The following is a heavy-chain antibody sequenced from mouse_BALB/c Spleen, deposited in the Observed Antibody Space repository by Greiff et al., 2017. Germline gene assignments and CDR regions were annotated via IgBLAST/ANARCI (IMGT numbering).Heavy chain of an antibody. D-gene: IGHD1-2*01. Sequence: VQVVESGPGLVAPSQSLSITCTVSGFSLTSYGVHWVRQPPGKGLEWLGVIWAGGSTNYNSALMSRLSISKDNSKSQVFLKMNSLQTDDTAMYYCARDYYGPYAMDYWGQGTSVTVSS. V-gene: IGHV2-9*02. J-gene: IGHJ4*01. CDR2: IWAGGST. CDR1: GFSLTSYG. CDR3: ARDYYGPYAMDY.